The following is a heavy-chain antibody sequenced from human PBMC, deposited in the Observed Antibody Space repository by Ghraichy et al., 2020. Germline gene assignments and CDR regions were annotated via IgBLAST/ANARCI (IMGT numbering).Heavy chain of an antibody. CDR2: VNSDGTTT. D-gene: IGHD2-2*01. J-gene: IGHJ4*02. V-gene: IGHV3-74*01. Sequence: GGSLRLSCTASGFTFSGYWMHWVRQAPGKGLMWVSRVNSDGTTTTYADSVKGRFTISRDNAKNTLYLQMNTLRAEDTAVYYCARSSNYYDSWGQGTLVTVSS. CDR3: ARSSNYYDS. CDR1: GFTFSGYW.